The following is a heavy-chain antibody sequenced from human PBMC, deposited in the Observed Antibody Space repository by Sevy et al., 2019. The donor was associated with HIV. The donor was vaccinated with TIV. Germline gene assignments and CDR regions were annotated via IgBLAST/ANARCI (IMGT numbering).Heavy chain of an antibody. CDR3: ASTPGSSSWYVGYYYGMDV. D-gene: IGHD6-13*01. CDR2: INHSGST. CDR1: VGSFSGYY. J-gene: IGHJ6*02. Sequence: SETLSLTCAVYVGSFSGYYWSWIRQPPGKGLEWIGEINHSGSTNYNPSLKSRVTISVDTSKNQFSLKLSSVTAADTAVYYCASTPGSSSWYVGYYYGMDVWGQGTTVTVSS. V-gene: IGHV4-34*01.